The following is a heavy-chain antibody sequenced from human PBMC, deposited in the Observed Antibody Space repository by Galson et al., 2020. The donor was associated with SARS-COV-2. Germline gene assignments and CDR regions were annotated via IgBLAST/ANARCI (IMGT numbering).Heavy chain of an antibody. V-gene: IGHV3-23*01. J-gene: IGHJ6*02. D-gene: IGHD2-15*01. CDR2: ISGSTSST. CDR1: GFTYSNYA. CDR3: VKGERGYYYYGMDG. Sequence: GESLKISCVASGFTYSNYAMSWVRQAPGKGLEWVSSISGSTSSTYYTDSVKGRFTISRDNSKNTLYLHMNSLRAEDTAVYYCVKGERGYYYYGMDGWGQGTTVTVSS.